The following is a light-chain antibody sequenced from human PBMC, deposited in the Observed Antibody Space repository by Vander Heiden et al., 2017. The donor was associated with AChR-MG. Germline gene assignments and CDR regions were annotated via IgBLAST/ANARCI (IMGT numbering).Light chain of an antibody. CDR2: GNS. J-gene: IGLJ2*01. Sequence: QSVLTQPPSVSGAPGQRVTISCTGTSSNIGAAYDVHWYQHLPGTAPKLLIYGNSNRPSGVPDRFSASKSDTSASLAVTGLHPDDEAVYYCQSYDVSLSAAVFGGGNKLNVL. CDR3: QSYDVSLSAAV. CDR1: SSNIGAAYD. V-gene: IGLV1-40*01.